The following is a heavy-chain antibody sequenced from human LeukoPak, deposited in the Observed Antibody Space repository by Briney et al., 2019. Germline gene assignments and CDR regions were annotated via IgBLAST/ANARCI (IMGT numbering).Heavy chain of an antibody. V-gene: IGHV3-30*04. J-gene: IGHJ4*02. CDR3: ARGSKSYGDYIRSRIHYFDY. D-gene: IGHD4-17*01. CDR2: ISYDGSNK. Sequence: GGSLRLSCAASRFTFSSYAMHWVRQPPGKGLEWVEVISYDGSNKYYADSVKGRFTISRDNSKNTLYLQMNSLRAEDTAVYYCARGSKSYGDYIRSRIHYFDYWGQGTLVTVSS. CDR1: RFTFSSYA.